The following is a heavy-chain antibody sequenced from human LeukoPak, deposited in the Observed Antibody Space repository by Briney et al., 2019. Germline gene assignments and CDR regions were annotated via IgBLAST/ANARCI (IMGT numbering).Heavy chain of an antibody. Sequence: QTGGSLRLSCAASGFTFSSYAMSWVRQAPGKGLEWVSAISGSGGSTYYADSVKGRFTISRDNSKNTLYLQMNSLRAEDTAVYYCAKDRLGGYSSSWYSNWFDPWGQGTLVTVSS. CDR1: GFTFSSYA. J-gene: IGHJ5*02. V-gene: IGHV3-23*01. D-gene: IGHD6-13*01. CDR2: ISGSGGST. CDR3: AKDRLGGYSSSWYSNWFDP.